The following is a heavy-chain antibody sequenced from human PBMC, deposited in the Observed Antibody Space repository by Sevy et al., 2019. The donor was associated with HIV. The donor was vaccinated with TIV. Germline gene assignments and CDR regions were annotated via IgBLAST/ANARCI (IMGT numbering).Heavy chain of an antibody. CDR3: ARDLEFYDYGDYGPAFMPDY. J-gene: IGHJ4*02. V-gene: IGHV3-33*01. CDR1: GFTFSTYD. CDR2: IWFDGSNT. Sequence: GGPLRLSCAASGFTFSTYDMHWVRQAPGKGLEWVAVIWFDGSNTYYADSVKGRFTISRDIAKNTLHLQMNSLRVEDTAVYYCARDLEFYDYGDYGPAFMPDYWGQGTLVTVSS. D-gene: IGHD4-17*01.